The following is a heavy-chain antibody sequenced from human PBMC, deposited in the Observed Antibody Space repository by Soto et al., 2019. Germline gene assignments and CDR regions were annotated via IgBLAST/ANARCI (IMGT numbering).Heavy chain of an antibody. CDR2: ISYDGSNK. Sequence: GGSLRLSCAASGFTFSSYGMHWVRQAPGKGLEWVAVISYDGSNKYYADSVKGRFTISRDNSKNTLYLQMNSLRAEDTAVYYCAKDRSYGDYVAIFDYWGQGTLVTVSS. CDR3: AKDRSYGDYVAIFDY. CDR1: GFTFSSYG. J-gene: IGHJ4*02. V-gene: IGHV3-30*18. D-gene: IGHD4-17*01.